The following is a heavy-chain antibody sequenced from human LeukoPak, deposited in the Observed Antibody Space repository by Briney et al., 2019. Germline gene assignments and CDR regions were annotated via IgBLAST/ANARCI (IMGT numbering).Heavy chain of an antibody. CDR2: IDPSDSYT. CDR3: ARLCCGGVVAIDP. J-gene: IGHJ5*02. D-gene: IGHD2-21*01. V-gene: IGHV5-10-1*01. CDR1: GYSFTSYW. Sequence: KVGESLKISCKGSGYSFTSYWISWVRQMPGKGLEWMGRIDPSDSYTNYSPSFQGHVTISADKSTSTAYLQWSSLKASDTAMYYCARLCCGGVVAIDPWGQGTLVTVSS.